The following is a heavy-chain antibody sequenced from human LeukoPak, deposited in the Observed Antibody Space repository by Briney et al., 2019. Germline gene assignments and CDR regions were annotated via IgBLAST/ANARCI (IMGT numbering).Heavy chain of an antibody. D-gene: IGHD5/OR15-5a*01. CDR3: ARDLSLRI. Sequence: PSETLSLTCTVSGVSISSASYYWSWIRQPPGKGLEWIGYIYYSGSTNYNPSLKSRVTISVDTSKNQFSLKLSSVTAADTAVYYCARDLSLRIWGQGTMVTVSS. J-gene: IGHJ3*02. CDR1: GVSISSASYY. V-gene: IGHV4-61*01. CDR2: IYYSGST.